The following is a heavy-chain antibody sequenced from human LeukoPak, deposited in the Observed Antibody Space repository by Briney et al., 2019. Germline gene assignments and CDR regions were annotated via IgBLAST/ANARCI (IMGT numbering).Heavy chain of an antibody. CDR2: IWNDGSNK. Sequence: GRSLRLFCAASGFTFSTYGMHWVRQAPGKGLEWVAVIWNDGSNKYYADSVKGRFTISRDNSKSTLYLQMNSLRAEDTAVYSCARASGPFDYWGQGTLVTVSS. CDR3: ARASGPFDY. D-gene: IGHD3-10*01. J-gene: IGHJ4*02. V-gene: IGHV3-33*01. CDR1: GFTFSTYG.